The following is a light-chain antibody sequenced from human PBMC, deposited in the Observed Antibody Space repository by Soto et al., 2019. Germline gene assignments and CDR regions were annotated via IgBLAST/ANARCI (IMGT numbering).Light chain of an antibody. V-gene: IGKV3-15*01. CDR1: QSVSSN. CDR3: HQYNNWPLT. Sequence: EIVMTQSPATLSVSPGERATLSCRASQSVSSNLAWYQQKPGQAPRLLIYGASTRATGIPARFSGSVSGTEFTLTISSLQSEDFAVYYCHQYNNWPLTFGGGTKVEIK. J-gene: IGKJ4*01. CDR2: GAS.